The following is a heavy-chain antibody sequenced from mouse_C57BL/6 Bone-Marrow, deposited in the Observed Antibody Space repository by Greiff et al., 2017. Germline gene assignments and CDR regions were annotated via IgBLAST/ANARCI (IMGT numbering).Heavy chain of an antibody. V-gene: IGHV1-19*01. Sequence: VQLQQSGPVLVKPGASVKMSCKASGYTFTDYYMNWVKQSHGKSLEWIGVINPYNGGTSYNQKFKGKATLTVDKSSSTAYMELNSLTSEDSAVYYCARCYSNYVWYFDVWGTGTTVTVSS. CDR3: ARCYSNYVWYFDV. CDR2: INPYNGGT. D-gene: IGHD2-5*01. J-gene: IGHJ1*03. CDR1: GYTFTDYY.